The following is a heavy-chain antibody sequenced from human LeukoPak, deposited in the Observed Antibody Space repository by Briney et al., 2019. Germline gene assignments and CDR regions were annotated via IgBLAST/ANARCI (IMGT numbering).Heavy chain of an antibody. D-gene: IGHD3-22*01. V-gene: IGHV2-5*01. J-gene: IGHJ4*02. Sequence: SGPTLVNPTQTLTLTCTFSGFSLSTSGVGVGWIRQPPGKALEWLALIYWNDDKRHSPSLKSRLTITKDTSKNQVVLTMTNMDPVDTATYYCAHSGSSMIVVVQFDYWGQGTLVTVSS. CDR1: GFSLSTSGVG. CDR3: AHSGSSMIVVVQFDY. CDR2: IYWNDDK.